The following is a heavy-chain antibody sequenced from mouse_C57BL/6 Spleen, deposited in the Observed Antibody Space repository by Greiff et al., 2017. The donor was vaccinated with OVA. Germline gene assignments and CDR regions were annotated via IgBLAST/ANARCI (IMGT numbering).Heavy chain of an antibody. CDR2: IHPNSGST. CDR3: ATLYYYGSSYKGYFDY. V-gene: IGHV1-64*01. D-gene: IGHD1-1*01. CDR1: GYTFTSYW. J-gene: IGHJ2*01. Sequence: QVQLKQPGAELVKPGASVKLSCKASGYTFTSYWMHWVKQRPGQGLEWIGMIHPNSGSTNYNEKFKSKATLTVDKSSSTAYMQLSSLTSEDSAVYYCATLYYYGSSYKGYFDYWGQGTTLTVSS.